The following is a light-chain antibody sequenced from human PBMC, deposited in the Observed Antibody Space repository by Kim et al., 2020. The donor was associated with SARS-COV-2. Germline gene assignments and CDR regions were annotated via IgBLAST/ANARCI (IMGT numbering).Light chain of an antibody. Sequence: RATINCKSSQSVLYSSNNKNYLAWFQKKPGQPPKLLIYWASTRDSGVPDRFSGSGSGTDFTLTISSLQAEDVAVYYCQQYYSTPHTFGQGTKLEI. V-gene: IGKV4-1*01. CDR2: WAS. CDR3: QQYYSTPHT. CDR1: QSVLYSSNNKNY. J-gene: IGKJ2*01.